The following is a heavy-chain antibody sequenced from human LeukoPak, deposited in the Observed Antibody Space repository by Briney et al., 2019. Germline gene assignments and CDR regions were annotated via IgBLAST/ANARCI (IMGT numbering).Heavy chain of an antibody. V-gene: IGHV4-34*01. CDR2: INHSGST. CDR3: ASATEARGAFDI. J-gene: IGHJ3*02. Sequence: SETLSLTCAVYGGSFSGYYWSWIRQPPGKGLEWIGEINHSGSTNYNPSLKSRVTMSVDTSKNQFSLKLSSVTAADTAVYYCASATEARGAFDIWGQGTMVTVSS. CDR1: GGSFSGYY. D-gene: IGHD2-15*01.